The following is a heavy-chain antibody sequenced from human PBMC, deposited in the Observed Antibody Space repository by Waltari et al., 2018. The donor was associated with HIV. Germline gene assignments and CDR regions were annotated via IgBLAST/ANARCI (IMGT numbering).Heavy chain of an antibody. J-gene: IGHJ4*02. D-gene: IGHD3-22*01. CDR1: GFPFDDYA. CDR3: AKAYDSSGFQYYFDY. Sequence: EVQLVASGGDSVQPGRSLTLSCAPYGFPFDDYAMRWVRQAPGKGLEWVSGINWNSDNIGYADSVKGRFTISRDHAKNSLYLQMNSLRPEDTALYYCAKAYDSSGFQYYFDYWDQGTLVTVSS. CDR2: INWNSDNI. V-gene: IGHV3-9*01.